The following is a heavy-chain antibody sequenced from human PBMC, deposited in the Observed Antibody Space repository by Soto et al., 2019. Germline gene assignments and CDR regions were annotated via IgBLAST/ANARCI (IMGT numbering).Heavy chain of an antibody. CDR2: VYYTGST. CDR1: GGSISCSC. J-gene: IGHJ4*02. D-gene: IGHD6-19*01. CDR3: ARSVAVPGAHIDY. Sequence: KSSETLSLTCSVSGGSISCSCWSWIRQSPGKGLEWLGYVYYTGSTNYSPSLRSRVSISVDTSKNEFSLRLSSVTAADTAVYFCARSVAVPGAHIDYWGQGTQVTVS. V-gene: IGHV4-59*01.